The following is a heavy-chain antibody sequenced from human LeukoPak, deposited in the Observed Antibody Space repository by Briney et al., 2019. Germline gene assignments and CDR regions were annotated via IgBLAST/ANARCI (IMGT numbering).Heavy chain of an antibody. CDR2: MNPNSGNT. CDR3: ARPPIWIPTSYTYYHRAV. J-gene: IGHJ6*03. V-gene: IGHV1-8*01. Sequence: ASVKVSCKASGYTFTSYDINWVRQATGQGLEWMGWMNPNSGNTGYAQKFQGRVTMTKNTSISTAYMELSSLRSEDTALYYCARPPIWIPTSYTYYHRAVWAKGPTAT. CDR1: GYTFTSYD. D-gene: IGHD3-3*01.